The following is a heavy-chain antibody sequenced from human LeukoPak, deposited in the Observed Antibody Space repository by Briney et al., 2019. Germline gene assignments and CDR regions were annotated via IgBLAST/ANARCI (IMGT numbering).Heavy chain of an antibody. D-gene: IGHD3-16*01. CDR3: ARDLSTSHMDV. V-gene: IGHV3-30-3*01. CDR2: ISYDGSNK. CDR1: GFTFSSYA. Sequence: GGSLRLSCAASGFTFSSYAMHWVRQAPGKGLEWVAVISYDGSNKYYADSVKGRFTISRDNSKNTLYLQMNSLRAEDTAVYYCARDLSTSHMDVRGQGTTVTVSS. J-gene: IGHJ6*02.